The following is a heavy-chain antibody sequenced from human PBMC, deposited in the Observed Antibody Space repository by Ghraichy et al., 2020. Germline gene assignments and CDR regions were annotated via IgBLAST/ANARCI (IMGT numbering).Heavy chain of an antibody. CDR3: ARELGTDYYGSATYPFYGMDV. D-gene: IGHD3-10*01. CDR2: IYSGGST. CDR1: GFTVSSNY. V-gene: IGHV3-66*01. Sequence: GGSLRLTCAASGFTVSSNYMSWVRQAPGKGLEWVSVIYSGGSTYYADSEKGRFTISRDNSKNTLYLQMNSLRAEDTAVYYCARELGTDYYGSATYPFYGMDVWGQGTTVTVSS. J-gene: IGHJ6*02.